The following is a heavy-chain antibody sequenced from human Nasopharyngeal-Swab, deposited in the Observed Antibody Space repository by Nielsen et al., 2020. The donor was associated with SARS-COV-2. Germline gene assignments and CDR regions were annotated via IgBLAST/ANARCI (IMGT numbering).Heavy chain of an antibody. D-gene: IGHD1-26*01. CDR1: GFTVSSNF. J-gene: IGHJ4*02. CDR2: LKSGGGT. V-gene: IGHV3-53*01. Sequence: GESLKISCVASGFTVSSNFVSWVRQAPGKGLEWVSLLKSGGGTFYADSVRGRFTISRDNSRNTVYLQMNGLRAEDTAVYCCARVRQSGAYFPFDSWGLGTLVTVSS. CDR3: ARVRQSGAYFPFDS.